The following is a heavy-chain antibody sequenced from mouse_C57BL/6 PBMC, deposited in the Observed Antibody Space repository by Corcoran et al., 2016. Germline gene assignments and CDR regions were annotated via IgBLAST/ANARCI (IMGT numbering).Heavy chain of an antibody. CDR1: GYTFTTYG. CDR3: ARHYSNYDWYFDV. J-gene: IGHJ1*03. Sequence: QIQLVQSGPELKKPGETVKISCKASGYTFTTYGMSWVKQAPGKGLKWMGWINTYSGVPTYADDFKGRFAFSLETSASTAYLQINNLKNEDTATYFCARHYSNYDWYFDVWGTGTTVTVSS. V-gene: IGHV9-3*01. CDR2: INTYSGVP. D-gene: IGHD2-5*01.